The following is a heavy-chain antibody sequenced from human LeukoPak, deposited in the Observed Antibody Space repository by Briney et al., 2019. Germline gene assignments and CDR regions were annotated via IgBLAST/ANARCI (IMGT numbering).Heavy chain of an antibody. CDR1: GYSFSTYW. Sequence: GESLKISCKGSGYSFSTYWIAWVRQMPGKGLEWIGIIYPGDSNTKYSPSFQGQVTFSADKSITTAYLQWSSLKASDTAMYYCARQKSWIQPSYSDYWGQGTLVTVSS. D-gene: IGHD5-18*01. CDR3: ARQKSWIQPSYSDY. V-gene: IGHV5-51*01. CDR2: IYPGDSNT. J-gene: IGHJ4*02.